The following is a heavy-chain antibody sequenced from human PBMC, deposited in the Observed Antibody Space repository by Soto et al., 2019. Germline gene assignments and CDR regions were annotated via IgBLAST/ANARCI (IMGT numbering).Heavy chain of an antibody. J-gene: IGHJ4*01. CDR1: GGSISSGDYY. CDR3: ARALSRFGDLLPPYFDY. Sequence: SETLSLTCTVSGGSISSGDYYWSWIRQPPGKGLEWIGYIYYSGSTYYNPSLKSRVTISVDTSKNQFSLKLSSVTAADTAVYYCARALSRFGDLLPPYFDYWGQGTLVTVSS. V-gene: IGHV4-30-4*01. CDR2: IYYSGST. D-gene: IGHD3-10*01.